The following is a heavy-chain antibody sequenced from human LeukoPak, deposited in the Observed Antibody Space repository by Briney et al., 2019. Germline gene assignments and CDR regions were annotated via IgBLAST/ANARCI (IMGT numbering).Heavy chain of an antibody. Sequence: PGGSLRLSCAASGFTFSDYYMSWIRQAPGKGLERVSYISSSGRIIYYADSVKGRFTISRDNAKNSLFLQMNSLRAEDTAVYYCASVHYYGMEVWGQGTTVTVSS. CDR3: ASVHYYGMEV. D-gene: IGHD2-8*01. CDR2: ISSSGRII. V-gene: IGHV3-11*01. CDR1: GFTFSDYY. J-gene: IGHJ6*02.